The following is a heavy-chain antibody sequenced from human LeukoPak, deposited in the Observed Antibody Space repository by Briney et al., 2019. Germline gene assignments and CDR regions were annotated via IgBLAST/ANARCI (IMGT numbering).Heavy chain of an antibody. CDR1: GGSISSYY. CDR3: ARENSSGWYLGYYYYMDV. Sequence: PSETLSLTCTVSGGSISSYYWSWIRQPAGKGLEWIGRIHTNGSTNYNPSLKSRVTMSVDTSKNQFSLKLSSVTAADTAVYYCARENSSGWYLGYYYYMDVWGKGTTVTVSS. V-gene: IGHV4-4*07. D-gene: IGHD6-19*01. J-gene: IGHJ6*03. CDR2: IHTNGST.